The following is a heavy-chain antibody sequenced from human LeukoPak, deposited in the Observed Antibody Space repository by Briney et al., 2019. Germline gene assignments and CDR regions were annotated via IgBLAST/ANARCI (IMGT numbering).Heavy chain of an antibody. V-gene: IGHV2-70*04. D-gene: IGHD4/OR15-4a*01. CDR2: IDWDDDK. CDR3: ARLQGATIGAKWFDP. Sequence: ESGPTLVNPTQTLTLTCTFSGFSLTATGMRVSWIRQPPGKALEWLARIDWDDDKFYSTSLKTRLTISKDTSKNPVVLTMTNMDPVDTATYYCARLQGATIGAKWFDPWGQGTLVTVSS. CDR1: GFSLTATGMR. J-gene: IGHJ5*02.